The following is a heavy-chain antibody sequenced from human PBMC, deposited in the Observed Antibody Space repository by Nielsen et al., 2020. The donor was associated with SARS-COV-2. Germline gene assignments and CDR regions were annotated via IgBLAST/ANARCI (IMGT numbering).Heavy chain of an antibody. V-gene: IGHV3-21*01. CDR1: GFTFSSYS. J-gene: IGHJ6*02. Sequence: GGSLRLSCAASGFTFSSYSMNWVRQAPGKGLEWVSSISSSSSYIYYADSVKGRFTISRDNAKNSLYLQMNSLRAEDTAVYYCARETLGFGDIVVVVAATLGMDVWGQGTTVTVSS. D-gene: IGHD2-15*01. CDR2: ISSSSSYI. CDR3: ARETLGFGDIVVVVAATLGMDV.